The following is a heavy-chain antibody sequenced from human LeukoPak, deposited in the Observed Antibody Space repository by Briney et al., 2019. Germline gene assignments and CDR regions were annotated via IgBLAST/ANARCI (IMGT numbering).Heavy chain of an antibody. J-gene: IGHJ4*02. D-gene: IGHD6-19*01. CDR2: MNPNSGNT. CDR1: GYTFTSYD. Sequence: EASVTVSCKASGYTFTSYDINWVRQATAQGLEWMGWMNPNSGNTGYAQKFQGRVTMTRNTSISTAYMELSSLRSEDTAVYYCARVEDSLYSSGWYSIGYWGQGTLVTVPS. CDR3: ARVEDSLYSSGWYSIGY. V-gene: IGHV1-8*01.